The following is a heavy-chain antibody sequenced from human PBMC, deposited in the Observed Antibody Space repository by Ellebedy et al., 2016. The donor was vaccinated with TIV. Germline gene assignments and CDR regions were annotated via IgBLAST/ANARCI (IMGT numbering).Heavy chain of an antibody. CDR3: AAGGGILAVS. D-gene: IGHD3-3*02. CDR2: IKQDGSAT. Sequence: GESLKISCVASAFTSPFTFSNYWMNWVRQAPGKGLEWLANIKQDGSATYYVDSVTGRFTISRDNTKNSLFLQMSSLRNEDTGTYYCAAGGGILAVSWGHGTLVTVSS. V-gene: IGHV3-7*01. CDR1: AFTSPFTFSNYW. J-gene: IGHJ5*01.